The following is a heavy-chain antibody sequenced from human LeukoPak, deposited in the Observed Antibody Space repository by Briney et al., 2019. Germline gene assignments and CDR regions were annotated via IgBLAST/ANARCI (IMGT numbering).Heavy chain of an antibody. CDR2: ISGNSDVT. V-gene: IGHV3-23*01. J-gene: IGHJ4*02. CDR1: GFSVSNNG. CDR3: AKDKAPGSWHTPSDY. D-gene: IGHD6-13*01. Sequence: SGGSLRLSCAASGFSVSNNGISWVRQAPGKRLEWVSGISGNSDVTWYADSVKGRFTISRDNSKNTLYLQMNSLRGEDTAVYYCAKDKAPGSWHTPSDYWGQGTLVTVSS.